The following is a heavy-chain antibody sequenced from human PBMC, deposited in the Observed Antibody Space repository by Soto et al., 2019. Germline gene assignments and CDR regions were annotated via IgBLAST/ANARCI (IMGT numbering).Heavy chain of an antibody. J-gene: IGHJ4*02. Sequence: PGGSLRLSCVVSGSTIDDYAMHWVRQVPGKGLEWVSGIFWVGGGTGYADSVKGRFTISRDRAKNSLSLQMNSLRIEDTAVYYCAKDRESRLLQPHFDDWGQGTLVTVAS. D-gene: IGHD1-1*01. V-gene: IGHV3-9*01. CDR1: GSTIDDYA. CDR3: AKDRESRLLQPHFDD. CDR2: IFWVGGGT.